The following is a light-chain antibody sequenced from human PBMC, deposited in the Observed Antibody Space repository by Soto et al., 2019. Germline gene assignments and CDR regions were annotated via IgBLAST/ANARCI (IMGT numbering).Light chain of an antibody. J-gene: IGLJ2*01. CDR2: EVS. Sequence: QSVLTQPASVSGSPGQSISISCTGTNDDVGGYNYVSWYQQSPGNVPKLMIYEVSNRPSGVSNRFSGSKSGNTASLTISGLQAEDEADYYCSSYTTTSTVLFGGGTKVTVL. V-gene: IGLV2-14*01. CDR3: SSYTTTSTVL. CDR1: NDDVGGYNY.